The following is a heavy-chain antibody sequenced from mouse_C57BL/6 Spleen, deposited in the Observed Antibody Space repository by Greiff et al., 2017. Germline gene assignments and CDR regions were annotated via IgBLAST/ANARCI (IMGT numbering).Heavy chain of an antibody. CDR3: AREADNYDAMDY. CDR2: ISYDGSN. D-gene: IGHD1-3*01. Sequence: ESGPGLVKPSQSLSLTCSVTGYSITSGYYWNWIRQFPGNKLEWMGYISYDGSNNYNPSLKNRISITRDTSKNQFFLKLNSVTTEDTATYYCAREADNYDAMDYWGQGTSVTVSS. CDR1: GYSITSGYY. J-gene: IGHJ4*01. V-gene: IGHV3-6*01.